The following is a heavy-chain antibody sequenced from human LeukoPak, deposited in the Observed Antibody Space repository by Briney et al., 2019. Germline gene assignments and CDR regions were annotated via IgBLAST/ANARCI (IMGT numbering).Heavy chain of an antibody. D-gene: IGHD2-2*01. CDR2: ILSSGST. V-gene: IGHV4-59*01. CDR1: SGSINNYY. CDR3: ARAGVPAASSLHFDY. J-gene: IGHJ4*02. Sequence: PSETLSLTCTVSSGSINNYYWSWLRQPPGKGLEWIGYILSSGSTNYNPSVKSRVTISVDTSKNQFSLKLSSVTAADTAVYYCARAGVPAASSLHFDYWGQGTLVTVSS.